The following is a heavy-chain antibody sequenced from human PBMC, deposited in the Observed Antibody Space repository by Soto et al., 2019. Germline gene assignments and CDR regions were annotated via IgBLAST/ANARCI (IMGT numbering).Heavy chain of an antibody. Sequence: SETLSLTCTVSGGSISSGGYYWSWIRQHPGKGLEWIGYIYYSGSTYYNPSLKSRVTISVDTSKNQFSLKLSSVTAADTAVYYCARALYHYYDSSGYQQGPFHAREMDVWGQGTTVTVSS. CDR3: ARALYHYYDSSGYQQGPFHAREMDV. CDR1: GGSISSGGYY. V-gene: IGHV4-31*03. J-gene: IGHJ6*02. D-gene: IGHD3-22*01. CDR2: IYYSGST.